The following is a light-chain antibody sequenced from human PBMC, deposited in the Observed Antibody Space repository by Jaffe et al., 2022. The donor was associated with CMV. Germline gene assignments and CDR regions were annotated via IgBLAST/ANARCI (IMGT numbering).Light chain of an antibody. CDR2: GAS. CDR1: QSVNSD. V-gene: IGKV3-15*01. J-gene: IGKJ4*01. CDR3: QQYHNWPLT. Sequence: EIVMTQSPATLSVSPGERATLSCRASQSVNSDLAWYQQKPGQAPRLLIYGASTRATGIPATFSGSGSATEFTLSISSLQSEDFAVYYCQQYHNWPLTFGGGTTVEI.